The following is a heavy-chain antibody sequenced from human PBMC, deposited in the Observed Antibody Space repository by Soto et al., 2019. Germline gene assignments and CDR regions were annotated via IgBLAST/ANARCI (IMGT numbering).Heavy chain of an antibody. V-gene: IGHV3-15*07. CDR3: TTDPPYCGGDCHFDY. Sequence: SVSNAWMNWVRQAPGKGLEWDGRIKSKTDGGTTDYAAPVKGRFTISRDDSKNTLYLQMNSLKTEDTAVYYCTTDPPYCGGDCHFDYWGQGTLVTVSS. J-gene: IGHJ4*02. CDR1: SVSNAW. CDR2: IKSKTDGGTT. D-gene: IGHD2-21*02.